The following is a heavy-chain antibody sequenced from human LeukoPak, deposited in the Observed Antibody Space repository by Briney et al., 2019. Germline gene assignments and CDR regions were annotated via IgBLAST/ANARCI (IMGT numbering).Heavy chain of an antibody. CDR3: AKDLRRLLWFGELFR. D-gene: IGHD3-10*01. V-gene: IGHV3-30*02. CDR1: GFTFSSYG. Sequence: GGSLRLSCAASGFTFSSYGMHWVRQAPGKGLEWVAFIRYDGSNKYYADSVKGRFTISRDNSKNTLYLQMNSLRAEDTAVYYCAKDLRRLLWFGELFRRGQGTLVTVSS. J-gene: IGHJ4*02. CDR2: IRYDGSNK.